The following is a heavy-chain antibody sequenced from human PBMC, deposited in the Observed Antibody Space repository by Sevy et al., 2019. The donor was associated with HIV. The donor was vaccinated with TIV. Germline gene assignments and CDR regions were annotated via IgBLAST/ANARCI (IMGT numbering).Heavy chain of an antibody. D-gene: IGHD6-19*01. J-gene: IGHJ4*02. V-gene: IGHV4-4*02. CDR3: ARLMAGTD. CDR1: GGSISSRNY. CDR2: ISHSGST. Sequence: SENLSLTCAVSGGSISSRNYWTWVRQPPGKGLEWIGEISHSGSTNYNPSLKSRVTISVDKSENQFSLILSSVTAADTAVYICARLMAGTDWGQGTLVFVSS.